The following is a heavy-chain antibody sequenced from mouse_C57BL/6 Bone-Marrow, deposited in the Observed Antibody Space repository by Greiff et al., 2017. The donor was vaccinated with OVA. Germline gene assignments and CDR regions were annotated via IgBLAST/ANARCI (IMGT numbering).Heavy chain of an antibody. V-gene: IGHV1-15*01. CDR3: TRGGTYYYGSSSYWYFDV. Sequence: VQLQQSGAELVRPGASVTLSCKASGYTFTDYEMHWVKQTPVHGLEWIGAIDPETGGTAYNQKFKGKAILTADKSSSTAYMELRSLTSEDSAVYYCTRGGTYYYGSSSYWYFDVWGTGTTVTVSS. CDR2: IDPETGGT. J-gene: IGHJ1*03. CDR1: GYTFTDYE. D-gene: IGHD1-1*01.